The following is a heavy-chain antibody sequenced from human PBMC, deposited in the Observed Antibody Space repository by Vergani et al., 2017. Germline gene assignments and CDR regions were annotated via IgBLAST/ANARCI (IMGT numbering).Heavy chain of an antibody. CDR3: AKDPGIAAAGTPRFDP. D-gene: IGHD6-13*01. Sequence: EVQLLESGGGGVQRGGSLRLSCAASGFTLSSYAMSGVRQAPGKGLGWVSAISGSGGSTYYADSVKGRFTISRDNSKNTLYLQMNSLRAEDTAVYYCAKDPGIAAAGTPRFDPWGQGTLVTVSS. CDR1: GFTLSSYA. CDR2: ISGSGGST. J-gene: IGHJ5*02. V-gene: IGHV3-23*01.